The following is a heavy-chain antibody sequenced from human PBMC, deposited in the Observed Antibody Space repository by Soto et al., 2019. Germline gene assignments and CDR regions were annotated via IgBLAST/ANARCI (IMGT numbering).Heavy chain of an antibody. CDR2: IIPIFGTA. V-gene: IGHV1-69*06. J-gene: IGHJ4*02. D-gene: IGHD3-22*01. Sequence: ASVKVSCKASGGTFSSYAISWVRQAPGQGLEWMGGIIPIFGTANYAQKFQGRVTITADKSTSTAYMELSSLRSEDTAVYYCARDSAYYYDSSGYYLFDYWGQGTLVTVSS. CDR1: GGTFSSYA. CDR3: ARDSAYYYDSSGYYLFDY.